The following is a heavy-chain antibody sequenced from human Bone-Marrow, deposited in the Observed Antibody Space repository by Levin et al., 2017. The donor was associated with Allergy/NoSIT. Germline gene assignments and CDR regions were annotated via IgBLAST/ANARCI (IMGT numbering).Heavy chain of an antibody. CDR1: GFTFSNFS. D-gene: IGHD4-23*01. CDR2: ISGGSNYI. J-gene: IGHJ4*02. V-gene: IGHV3-21*01. CDR3: ARTTVTAGLGFDY. Sequence: GGSLRLSCAASGFTFSNFSMNWVRQAPGKGLEWVSIISGGSNYIYYADSLKGRFTISRDNTKNSLYLQMNSLRAEDTAVYYCARTTVTAGLGFDYWGQGTLVTVSS.